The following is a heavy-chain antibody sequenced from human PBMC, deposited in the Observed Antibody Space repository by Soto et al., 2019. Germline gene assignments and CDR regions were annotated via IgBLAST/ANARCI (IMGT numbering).Heavy chain of an antibody. J-gene: IGHJ4*02. CDR3: AWSGYGDYVFDY. Sequence: GGSLRLSCAASGFTFRSYRMNWVRQAPGKGLEWVSSISSSSYIYYADSVKGRFTISRDNAKNSLYLQMNSLRAEDTAVYYCAWSGYGDYVFDYWGQGTLVTVS. CDR1: GFTFRSYR. CDR2: ISSSSYI. V-gene: IGHV3-21*01. D-gene: IGHD4-17*01.